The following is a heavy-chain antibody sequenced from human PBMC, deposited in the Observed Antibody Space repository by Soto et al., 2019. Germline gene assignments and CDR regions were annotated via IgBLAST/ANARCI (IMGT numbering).Heavy chain of an antibody. J-gene: IGHJ6*02. V-gene: IGHV1-2*02. Sequence: ASVKVSCKASGYTFSGYYIHWLRQAPGQGLEWMGWINPNSGGTNYAQKFQGRVTVTRDTPTSTAYMELSRLTSDDTAVYYCARSLTEGYCTITGCYTRPLYGMDVWGQGTTVTVTS. CDR2: INPNSGGT. D-gene: IGHD2-2*02. CDR3: ARSLTEGYCTITGCYTRPLYGMDV. CDR1: GYTFSGYY.